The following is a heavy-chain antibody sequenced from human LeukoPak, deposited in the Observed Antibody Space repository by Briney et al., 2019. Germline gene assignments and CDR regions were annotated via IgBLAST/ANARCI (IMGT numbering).Heavy chain of an antibody. Sequence: ASVTVSCKASGYTFTSYGISWVRQAPGQGLEWMGWISAYNGNTNYAQKLQGRVTMTTDTSTSTAYMELRSLRSDDTAVYYCARDPSTATPYYFDYWGQGTLVTVSS. CDR2: ISAYNGNT. CDR1: GYTFTSYG. CDR3: ARDPSTATPYYFDY. V-gene: IGHV1-18*01. J-gene: IGHJ4*02. D-gene: IGHD2-2*01.